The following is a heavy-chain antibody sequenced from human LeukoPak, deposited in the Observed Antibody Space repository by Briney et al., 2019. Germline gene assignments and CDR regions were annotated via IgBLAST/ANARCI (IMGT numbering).Heavy chain of an antibody. CDR1: GFAFSSYD. D-gene: IGHD6-19*01. CDR2: ISGTDDNS. CDR3: AFPAHHWLVRGAFDI. J-gene: IGHJ3*02. V-gene: IGHV3-23*01. Sequence: GGSLRLSCAASGFAFSSYDMNWVRQAAGKGLEWVSQISGTDDNSDYADSVKGRFTISRDNSKRTLYLQLNNLRVEDTAIYYCAFPAHHWLVRGAFDIWGQGTVVTVSS.